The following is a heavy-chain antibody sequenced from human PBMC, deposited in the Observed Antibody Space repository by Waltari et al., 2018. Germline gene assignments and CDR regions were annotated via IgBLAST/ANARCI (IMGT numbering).Heavy chain of an antibody. J-gene: IGHJ6*02. Sequence: QVQLQQWGAGLLKPSETLSLTCAVYGGSFSGYYWSWIRQPPGKGLEWIGEINQRGSTNYNPSLKSRVTISVDTSKNQFSLKLSSVTAADTAVYYCARVGTMVRGVIVAYYYGMDVWGQGTTVTVSS. CDR3: ARVGTMVRGVIVAYYYGMDV. V-gene: IGHV4-34*01. CDR2: INQRGST. CDR1: GGSFSGYY. D-gene: IGHD3-10*01.